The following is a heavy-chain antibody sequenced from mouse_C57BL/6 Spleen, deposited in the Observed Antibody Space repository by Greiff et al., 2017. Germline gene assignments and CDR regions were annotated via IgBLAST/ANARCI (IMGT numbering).Heavy chain of an antibody. CDR2: IHPNSGST. D-gene: IGHD4-1*01. V-gene: IGHV1-64*01. CDR3: ARSEGPNWGSYWYFDV. J-gene: IGHJ1*03. CDR1: GYTFTSYW. Sequence: QVQLQQSGAELVKPGASVKLSCKASGYTFTSYWMHWVKQRPGQGLEWIGMIHPNSGSTNYNEKFKSKATLTVDKSSSTAYMQLSSLTSEDSAVYYCARSEGPNWGSYWYFDVWGTGTTVTVSS.